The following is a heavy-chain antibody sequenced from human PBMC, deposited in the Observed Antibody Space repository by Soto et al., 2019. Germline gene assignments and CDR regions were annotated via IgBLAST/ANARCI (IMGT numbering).Heavy chain of an antibody. Sequence: SVNVSCKTSAGTFSSYAISWVRRAPGQGLEWMGGIIPIFGTANYAQKFQGRVTITADESTSTAYMELSSLSSEDTAVYYCVTHFCSGKLRGHSRAMVVWCPATTVTVS. D-gene: IGHD3-3*02. CDR1: AGTFSSYA. CDR3: VTHFCSGKLRGHSRAMVV. CDR2: IIPIFGTA. J-gene: IGHJ6*02. V-gene: IGHV1-69*13.